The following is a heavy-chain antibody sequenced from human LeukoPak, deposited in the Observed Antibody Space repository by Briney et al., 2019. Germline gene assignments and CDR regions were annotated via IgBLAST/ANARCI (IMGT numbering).Heavy chain of an antibody. Sequence: ASVKVSCKASGYTFTSYGISWVRQAPGQGLEWMGWISAYNGNTNYAQKLQGRVTMTTDTSTSTAYMELRSLRSDDTAVYYCARVGGSGYYGSGSHGDYWGQGTLVTVSS. V-gene: IGHV1-18*01. CDR2: ISAYNGNT. CDR1: GYTFTSYG. D-gene: IGHD3-10*01. CDR3: ARVGGSGYYGSGSHGDY. J-gene: IGHJ4*02.